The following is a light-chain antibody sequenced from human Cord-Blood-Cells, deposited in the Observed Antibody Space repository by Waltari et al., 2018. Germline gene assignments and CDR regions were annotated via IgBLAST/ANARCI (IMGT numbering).Light chain of an antibody. J-gene: IGLJ3*02. CDR2: DVS. V-gene: IGLV2-14*03. CDR1: SSDVGGYNY. CDR3: SSYTSSSTWV. Sequence: QSALTQPASVSGSPGQSITISCTGTSSDVGGYNYVSWYQQPPVKAPKLMIYDVSHRPSGVSNRFSGSKSGNTSSLTISGLQAEDEADYYCSSYTSSSTWVFGGGTKLTVL.